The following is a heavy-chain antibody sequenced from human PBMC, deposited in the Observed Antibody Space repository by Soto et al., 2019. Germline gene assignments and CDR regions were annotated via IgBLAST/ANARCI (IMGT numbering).Heavy chain of an antibody. Sequence: GGSLRLSCAASGFTFSSYAMSWVRQAPGKGLEWVSAISGSGGSTYYADSVKGRFTISRDNSKNTLYLQMNSLRAEDTAVYYCAKDLGYCSSTSCYISPYMDVWGKGTTVTVSS. D-gene: IGHD2-2*03. CDR3: AKDLGYCSSTSCYISPYMDV. V-gene: IGHV3-23*01. CDR1: GFTFSSYA. CDR2: ISGSGGST. J-gene: IGHJ6*03.